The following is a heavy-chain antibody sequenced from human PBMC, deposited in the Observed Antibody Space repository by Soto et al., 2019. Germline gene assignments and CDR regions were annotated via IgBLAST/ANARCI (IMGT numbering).Heavy chain of an antibody. CDR1: GYTFTAYY. Sequence: QVQLVQSGAEVKKPGASVKVSCKASGYTFTAYYIHWVRQAPGQGLEWTGWINPNSDGANYAQKFQGRVTMTRDRSIKTAYMEGNRLTSDDTAVYFCARGGGSDWPGDWFDPWDQGTLVTVSS. V-gene: IGHV1-2*02. CDR2: INPNSDGA. J-gene: IGHJ5*02. CDR3: ARGGGSDWPGDWFDP. D-gene: IGHD6-19*01.